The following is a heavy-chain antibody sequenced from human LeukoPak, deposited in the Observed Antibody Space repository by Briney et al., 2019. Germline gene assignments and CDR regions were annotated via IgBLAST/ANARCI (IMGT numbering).Heavy chain of an antibody. CDR3: AKDDESYDFWSGSSIDY. D-gene: IGHD3-3*01. Sequence: GGSLRLSCAASGFTFSSYAMSWVRQAPGKGLEWVSAISGSGGSTYYADSVKGRFTISRDNSKNTLYLQMNSLRAEDTAVYYCAKDDESYDFWSGSSIDYWGQGTLVTVSS. V-gene: IGHV3-23*01. CDR1: GFTFSSYA. CDR2: ISGSGGST. J-gene: IGHJ4*02.